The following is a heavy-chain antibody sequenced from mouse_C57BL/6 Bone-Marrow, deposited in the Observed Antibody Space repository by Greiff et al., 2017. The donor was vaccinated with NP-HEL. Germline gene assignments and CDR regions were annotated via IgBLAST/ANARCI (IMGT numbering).Heavy chain of an antibody. CDR3: ERHRAGYFDY. Sequence: EVKLMESEGGLVQPGSSMKLSCTASGFTFSDYYMAWVRQVPEKGLEWVANINYDGSSTYYLDSLKSRFIISRDNAKNILYLQMSSLKSEDTATYYCERHRAGYFDYWGQGTTLTVSS. J-gene: IGHJ2*01. CDR1: GFTFSDYY. V-gene: IGHV5-16*01. CDR2: INYDGSST. D-gene: IGHD3-3*01.